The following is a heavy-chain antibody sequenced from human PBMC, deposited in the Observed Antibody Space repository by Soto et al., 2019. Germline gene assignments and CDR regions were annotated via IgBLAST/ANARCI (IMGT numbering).Heavy chain of an antibody. CDR1: GVTFSSYA. V-gene: IGHV1-69*01. CDR2: IIPMYGPA. Sequence: QVPLVQSGTEVRKPGSSVKVSCKASGVTFSSYAINWVRQAPGQGLEWMGGIIPMYGPAKYAQRVQGRVPITADESTSTVYMELSSLTSQDTAVYYCARVTSMVRGVIDNWFDPWGHGTLVTVSS. D-gene: IGHD3-10*01. CDR3: ARVTSMVRGVIDNWFDP. J-gene: IGHJ5*02.